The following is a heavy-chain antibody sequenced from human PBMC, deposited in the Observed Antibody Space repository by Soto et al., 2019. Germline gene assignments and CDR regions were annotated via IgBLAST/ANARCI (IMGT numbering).Heavy chain of an antibody. D-gene: IGHD3-3*01. V-gene: IGHV3-15*07. CDR3: TTDSLPDAFWSEVSGIAY. CDR2: IKSKTDGGTT. Sequence: GGSLRLSCAASGFTFSNAWMNWVRQAPGKGLEWVGRIKSKTDGGTTDYAAPVKGRFTISRDDSKNTLYLQMNSLKTEDTAVYYCTTDSLPDAFWSEVSGIAYWGQGPLVPVSS. CDR1: GFTFSNAW. J-gene: IGHJ4*02.